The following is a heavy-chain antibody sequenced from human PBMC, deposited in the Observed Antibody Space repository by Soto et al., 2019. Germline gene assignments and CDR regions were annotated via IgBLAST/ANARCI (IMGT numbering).Heavy chain of an antibody. D-gene: IGHD2-15*01. CDR1: GGSISSAGYY. Sequence: SETLSLTCTVSGGSISSAGYYWSWIRQHPGKGLEGIGDIYSRGGTYYDPSLKSRVTISVDTSKNEVSLKRGSVTVADTAVYYWARRSHLPWPACWGQGTQVTVSS. CDR2: IYSRGGT. J-gene: IGHJ4*02. V-gene: IGHV4-39*01. CDR3: ARRSHLPWPAC.